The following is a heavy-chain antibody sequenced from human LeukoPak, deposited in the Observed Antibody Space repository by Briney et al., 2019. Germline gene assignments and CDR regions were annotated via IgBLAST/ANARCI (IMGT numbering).Heavy chain of an antibody. CDR3: AGGFGEFKGDWFDP. D-gene: IGHD3-10*01. CDR2: ISSSSNYI. V-gene: IGHV3-21*01. CDR1: GFSFSSYS. J-gene: IGHJ5*02. Sequence: PGGSLRLSCAASGFSFSSYSMKWVRQAPGKGLEWVSSISSSSNYIYYADSVKGRFTISRDNSKNTLYLQMNSLRAEDTAVYYCAGGFGEFKGDWFDPWGQGTLVTVSS.